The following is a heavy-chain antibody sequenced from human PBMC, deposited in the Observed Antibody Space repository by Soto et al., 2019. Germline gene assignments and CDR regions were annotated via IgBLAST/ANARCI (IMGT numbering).Heavy chain of an antibody. Sequence: GGSLRLSCAASGFTFSSYAISWGRQAPGKGLEWVSAISGSGGSTYYADSVKGRFTISRDNSKNTLYLQMNSLRAEDTAVYYCAKIERELLDYWGQGTLVTVSS. CDR1: GFTFSSYA. CDR2: ISGSGGST. D-gene: IGHD1-26*01. J-gene: IGHJ4*02. V-gene: IGHV3-23*01. CDR3: AKIERELLDY.